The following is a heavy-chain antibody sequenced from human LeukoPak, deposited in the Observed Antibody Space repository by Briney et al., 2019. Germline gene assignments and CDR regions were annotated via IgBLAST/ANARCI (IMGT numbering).Heavy chain of an antibody. J-gene: IGHJ4*02. D-gene: IGHD2-2*01. CDR3: AKGGGPYHLPTDY. V-gene: IGHV3-23*01. CDR2: ITSAGNT. Sequence: PGGSLRLSCAASGFTFSTYAMSWVRQAPGKGLEWVSAITSAGNTYYPDSGKGRFTISRDNSKNALYLQMNSLRSEDTAGYYCAKGGGPYHLPTDYWGQGTLVTVSS. CDR1: GFTFSTYA.